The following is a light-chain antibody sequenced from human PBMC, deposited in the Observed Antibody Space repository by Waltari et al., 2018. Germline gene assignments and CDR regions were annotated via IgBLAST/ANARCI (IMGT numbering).Light chain of an antibody. V-gene: IGKV3-11*01. CDR1: QSLTNY. CDR2: DAS. CDR3: QHRDNWPLT. J-gene: IGKJ4*01. Sequence: DIVLTQSPATLSLSPGERATLSCMASQSLTNYLSWYQQKPDQAPRLLIFDASNRASVIPARFSGSGSGTDFTLTISSLEPEDFAVYYCQHRDNWPLTFGGGTKVEVK.